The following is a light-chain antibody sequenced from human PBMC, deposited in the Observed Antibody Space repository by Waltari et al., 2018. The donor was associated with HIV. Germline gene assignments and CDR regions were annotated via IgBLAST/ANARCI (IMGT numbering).Light chain of an antibody. CDR2: MNN. V-gene: IGLV1-47*01. CDR3: TTWDDSLSGPV. CDR1: SSNIGSNY. J-gene: IGLJ2*01. Sequence: QSVLTQPPSASATPGQRVTISCSGSSSNIGSNYVYWYQHLPGTAPKLLIYMNNQRPSGVPDRFSGSKSGTSASLAISGLRSEDEADYYCTTWDDSLSGPVFGGGTKLTVL.